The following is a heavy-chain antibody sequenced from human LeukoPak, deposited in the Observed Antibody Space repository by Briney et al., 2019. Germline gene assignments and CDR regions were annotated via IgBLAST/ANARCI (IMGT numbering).Heavy chain of an antibody. Sequence: SETLSLTCTVSGDSLSSGDYYWGWLRQPPGKGLEWIGFIYYRGGNSYNPALKSRLSISVDTSENRFSLRLSSVTAADTAVYYCARYHDAFDIWGQGTMVTVSS. D-gene: IGHD1-14*01. CDR3: ARYHDAFDI. J-gene: IGHJ3*02. V-gene: IGHV4-30-4*01. CDR2: IYYRGGN. CDR1: GDSLSSGDYY.